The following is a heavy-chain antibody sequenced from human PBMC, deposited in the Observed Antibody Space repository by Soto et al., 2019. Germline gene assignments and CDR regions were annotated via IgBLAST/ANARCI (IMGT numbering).Heavy chain of an antibody. V-gene: IGHV3-11*01. Sequence: GGSLRLSCAASGFIFSDHYMSWIRQAPGKGLEWVSYISSGDTMYYADSVKGRFTISRDNAKNSLYLQMNSLRAEDTAVYYCARLQKVRGIAVADTYPGYYGMDVSGQGTTVTVSS. CDR3: ARLQKVRGIAVADTYPGYYGMDV. D-gene: IGHD6-19*01. CDR1: GFIFSDHY. J-gene: IGHJ6*02. CDR2: ISSGDTM.